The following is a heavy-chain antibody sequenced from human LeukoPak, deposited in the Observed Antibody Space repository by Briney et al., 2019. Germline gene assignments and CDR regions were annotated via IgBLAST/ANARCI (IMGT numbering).Heavy chain of an antibody. CDR2: ISGSGGST. D-gene: IGHD3-22*01. CDR1: GCTFSSYA. J-gene: IGHJ6*02. V-gene: IGHV3-23*01. Sequence: GGSLRLSCAASGCTFSSYAMSWVRQAPGKGLEWVSAISGSGGSTYYADSVKGRCTISRDNSKNTLYLQMNSLRAEDTAVYYCAASRSMIVVGYYYYYGMGVWGQGTTVTVSS. CDR3: AASRSMIVVGYYYYYGMGV.